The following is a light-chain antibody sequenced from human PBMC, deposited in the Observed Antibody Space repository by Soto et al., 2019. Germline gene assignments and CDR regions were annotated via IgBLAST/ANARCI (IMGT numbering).Light chain of an antibody. CDR3: QQSYSTPQLT. CDR1: QSIGIY. Sequence: DIQMTQSPSSLSASVGDRVTITCRASQSIGIYLNWYQQKPGKAPKLLIYAASNLQSGVPSRFSGSGSGTDFTLTISRLQPEDSATYYCQQSYSTPQLTFGGGTKVEIK. V-gene: IGKV1-39*01. J-gene: IGKJ4*01. CDR2: AAS.